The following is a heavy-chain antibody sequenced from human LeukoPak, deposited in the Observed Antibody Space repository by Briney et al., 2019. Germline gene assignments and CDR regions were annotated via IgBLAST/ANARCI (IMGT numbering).Heavy chain of an antibody. CDR3: ARHVTIPSGYGHFDY. Sequence: SETLSLTCTVSGGSISTSSIYWGWIRQPPGRGLEWIGSIFYSGSTYYNPSLKGRDTMSVDTSKNQFSLKLSSVTAADTAVYYCARHVTIPSGYGHFDYWGQGTLVTVSS. CDR1: GGSISTSSIY. J-gene: IGHJ4*02. CDR2: IFYSGST. D-gene: IGHD3-22*01. V-gene: IGHV4-39*01.